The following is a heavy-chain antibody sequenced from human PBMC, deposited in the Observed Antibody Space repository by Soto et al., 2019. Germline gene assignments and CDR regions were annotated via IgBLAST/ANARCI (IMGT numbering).Heavy chain of an antibody. CDR3: ATVDYYDSSGYPDY. CDR2: INHSGST. V-gene: IGHV4-34*01. Sequence: WETLSLTCAVYGGSFSGYYWSWIRQPPGKGLEWIGEINHSGSTNYNPSLKSRVTISVDTSKNQFSLKLSSVTAADTAVYYCATVDYYDSSGYPDYWGQGTLVTVSS. D-gene: IGHD3-22*01. J-gene: IGHJ4*02. CDR1: GGSFSGYY.